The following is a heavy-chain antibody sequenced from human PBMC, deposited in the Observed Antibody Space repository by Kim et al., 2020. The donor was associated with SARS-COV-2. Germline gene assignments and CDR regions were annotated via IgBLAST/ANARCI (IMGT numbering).Heavy chain of an antibody. J-gene: IGHJ6*02. V-gene: IGHV4-34*01. Sequence: NSDPSLKSRVTISVDTSKNQFSLKLSSVTAADTAVYYCAGSNQRDEGMDVWGQGTTVTVSS. CDR3: AGSNQRDEGMDV.